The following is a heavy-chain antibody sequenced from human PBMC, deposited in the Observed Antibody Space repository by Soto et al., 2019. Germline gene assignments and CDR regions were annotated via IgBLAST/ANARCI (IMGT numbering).Heavy chain of an antibody. V-gene: IGHV1-18*01. CDR1: GYSFTHYG. CDR3: ARGDGDTLDY. J-gene: IGHJ4*02. CDR2: INAYVGET. Sequence: QVQLVQSGAEVKKPGASVKVSCKASGYSFTHYGITWVRQAPGQGLEWTGWINAYVGETKSAQKYEGRVTVTMDTSTNTAYVELRSLRSADTAVYYGARGDGDTLDYWGQGTLVRVSA.